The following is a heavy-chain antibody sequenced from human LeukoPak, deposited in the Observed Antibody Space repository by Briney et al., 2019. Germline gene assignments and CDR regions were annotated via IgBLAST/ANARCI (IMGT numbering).Heavy chain of an antibody. CDR3: ARDSLHTYFYETTGHFYEY. Sequence: ASVRVSSKASGYTLTNYAISRGRQAPGQGREWMGWISTDNGNTNYAQKFRGRITVTTDTSATTAYMELRSLRSDDTAVYYCARDSLHTYFYETTGHFYEYWGQGTPVTVSS. D-gene: IGHD3-22*01. CDR1: GYTLTNYA. V-gene: IGHV1-18*01. CDR2: ISTDNGNT. J-gene: IGHJ4*02.